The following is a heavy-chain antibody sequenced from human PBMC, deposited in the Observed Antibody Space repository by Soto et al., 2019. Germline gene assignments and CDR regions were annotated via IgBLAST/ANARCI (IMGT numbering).Heavy chain of an antibody. J-gene: IGHJ4*02. CDR2: IVPIFGTT. Sequence: QVQLVQSGAEVKKPGSSVKVSCKASGGTFSSYVINWVRQAPGQGLEWMGGIVPIFGTTDYAQKFHGRVTITADDSTSTAYMELSSPRSEDTAVYYCTRGIEGLPSAVAAFGFWGPRTLVTVSS. V-gene: IGHV1-69*01. CDR1: GGTFSSYV. CDR3: TRGIEGLPSAVAAFGF. D-gene: IGHD3-16*01.